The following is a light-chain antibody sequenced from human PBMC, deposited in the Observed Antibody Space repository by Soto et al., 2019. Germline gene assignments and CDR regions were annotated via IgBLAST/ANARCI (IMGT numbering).Light chain of an antibody. V-gene: IGKV3-15*01. CDR3: QQYNNWPLT. CDR1: QSVSSN. Sequence: EIVMTQSPATLSVSPGERVTLSCRASQSVSSNLAWYQQKPGQAPNLLIYGASTRATGIPARFSGSGSGTEFTLTISSLQSEDFTVYYCQQYNNWPLTFGGGTKVES. CDR2: GAS. J-gene: IGKJ4*01.